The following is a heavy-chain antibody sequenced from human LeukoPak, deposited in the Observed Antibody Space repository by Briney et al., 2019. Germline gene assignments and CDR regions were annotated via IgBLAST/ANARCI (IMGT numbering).Heavy chain of an antibody. V-gene: IGHV4-31*03. D-gene: IGHD2-2*01. Sequence: SETLSLTCTVSGGSISSGGYYWSWIRQHPGKGLEWIGYIYYSGSTYYNPSLKSRVTISVDTSKNQFSLKLSSVTAADTAVYYCARLQCGRSSTSCYDNWFDPWGQGTLVTVSS. CDR1: GGSISSGGYY. CDR3: ARLQCGRSSTSCYDNWFDP. J-gene: IGHJ5*02. CDR2: IYYSGST.